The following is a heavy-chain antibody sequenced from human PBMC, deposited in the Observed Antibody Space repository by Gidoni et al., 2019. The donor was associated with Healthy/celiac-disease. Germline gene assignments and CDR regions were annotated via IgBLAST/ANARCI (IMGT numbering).Heavy chain of an antibody. CDR1: GYTFTYRY. Sequence: QMQLVQSGAEVKKTGSSVKVSCKASGYTFTYRYLHWVRQAPGQALEWMGWITPFNGNTNYAQKFQDRVTITRDRSMSTAYMELSSLRSEDTAMYYCASYTMTNAFDIWGQGTMVTVSS. V-gene: IGHV1-45*02. CDR2: ITPFNGNT. J-gene: IGHJ3*02. CDR3: ASYTMTNAFDI. D-gene: IGHD3-22*01.